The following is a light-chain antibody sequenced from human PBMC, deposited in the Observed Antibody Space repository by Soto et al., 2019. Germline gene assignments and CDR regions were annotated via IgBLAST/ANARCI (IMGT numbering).Light chain of an antibody. J-gene: IGLJ2*01. CDR3: QSYDSSLIGYVV. CDR1: SSNIGAGYD. Sequence: QSVLTQPPSVSGAPGQRVTISCTGSSSNIGAGYDVHWYQQLPGTAPKLLIYGNSNRPSGVPDRFSGSKSGTSASLAITGLQAEDEADYYCQSYDSSLIGYVVFGGGTNVTVL. V-gene: IGLV1-40*01. CDR2: GNS.